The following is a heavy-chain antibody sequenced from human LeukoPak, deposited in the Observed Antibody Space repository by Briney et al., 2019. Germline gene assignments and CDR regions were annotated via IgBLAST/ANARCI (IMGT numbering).Heavy chain of an antibody. CDR2: ISYDGSNK. D-gene: IGHD1-26*01. CDR1: GFTFSSYA. V-gene: IGHV3-30-3*01. J-gene: IGHJ4*02. Sequence: GGSLRLSCAAAGFTFSSYAMHWVRQAPGKGLEWVAVISYDGSNKYYADSVKGRFTSSRDNSKNTLYLQMHSLRAAATAVYYCAKGHSGSPSHYLDYRGPGTLVTVSS. CDR3: AKGHSGSPSHYLDY.